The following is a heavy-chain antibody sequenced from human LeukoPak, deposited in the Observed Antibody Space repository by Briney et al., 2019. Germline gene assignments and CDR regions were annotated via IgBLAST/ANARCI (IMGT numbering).Heavy chain of an antibody. CDR2: ITTSDGNT. D-gene: IGHD7-27*01. CDR1: GFTFSSYT. CDR3: AKDGGLWVSAHWGDS. Sequence: GGSLRLSCAASGFTFSSYTMSWVRQTPGKGLEWVSTITTSDGNTYYADSVKGRFTVSRDNSKNTLFLQMNSLRAEDTAVYYCAKDGGLWVSAHWGDSWGRGTLVTVSS. J-gene: IGHJ4*02. V-gene: IGHV3-23*01.